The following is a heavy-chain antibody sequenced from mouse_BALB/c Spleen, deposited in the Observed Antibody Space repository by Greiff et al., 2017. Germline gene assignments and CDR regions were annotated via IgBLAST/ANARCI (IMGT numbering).Heavy chain of an antibody. CDR3: ARGGYGGFAY. J-gene: IGHJ3*01. V-gene: IGHV5-6-5*01. D-gene: IGHD3-1*01. Sequence: EVQVVESGGGLVKPGGSLKLSCAASGFTFSSYAMSWVRQTPEKRLEWVASISSGGSTYYPDSVKGRFTISRDNARNILYLQMSSLRSEDTAMYYCARGGYGGFAYWGQGTLVTVSA. CDR1: GFTFSSYA. CDR2: ISSGGST.